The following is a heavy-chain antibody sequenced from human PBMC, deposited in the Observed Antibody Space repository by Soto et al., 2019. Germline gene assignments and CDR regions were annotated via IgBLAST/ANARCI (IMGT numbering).Heavy chain of an antibody. V-gene: IGHV1-8*01. Sequence: QVQLVQSGAEVKKPGASVKVSCKASGYTFTSYDINWVRQATGQGLELMGWMNPNSGNTGYAQKFQGRVTMTRNTSISTAYMELSSLRSEDTAVYYCARHYCSGGSCYSPWFDPWGQGTLVTVSS. CDR3: ARHYCSGGSCYSPWFDP. D-gene: IGHD2-15*01. CDR2: MNPNSGNT. J-gene: IGHJ5*02. CDR1: GYTFTSYD.